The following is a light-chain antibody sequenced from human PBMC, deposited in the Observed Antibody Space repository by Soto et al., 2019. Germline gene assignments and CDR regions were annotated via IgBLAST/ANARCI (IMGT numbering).Light chain of an antibody. CDR2: EVS. J-gene: IGLJ3*02. V-gene: IGLV2-8*01. Sequence: QSALTQPPSASGSPGRSVTISCTGTSGDVGGHNFVSWYQFHPGKAPKLIIYEVSKRPSGVPNRFSGSKSDNTASLTVSGLQAEDEADYFCSSYAGTNKVFGGGTQLTVL. CDR1: SGDVGGHNF. CDR3: SSYAGTNKV.